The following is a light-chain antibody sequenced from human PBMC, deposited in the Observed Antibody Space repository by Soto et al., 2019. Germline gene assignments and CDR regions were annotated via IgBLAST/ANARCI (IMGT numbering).Light chain of an antibody. CDR1: SGHSSYI. CDR3: ETWDSNTRV. V-gene: IGLV4-60*02. CDR2: LDGSGSY. J-gene: IGLJ2*01. Sequence: QSVLTQSSSASASLGSSVKITCTLSSGHSSYIIAWHQQQPGKAPRYLMKLDGSGSYNKGSGVPDRFSGSSSGADRYLTISNLQFEDEANYYCETWDSNTRVFGGGTKLTVL.